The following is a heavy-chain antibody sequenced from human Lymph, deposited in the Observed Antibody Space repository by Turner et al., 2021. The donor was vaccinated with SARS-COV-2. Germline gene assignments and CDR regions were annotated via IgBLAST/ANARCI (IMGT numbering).Heavy chain of an antibody. CDR2: ISYDGLNK. Sequence: QVQLVESGGGVVQPGRSLRLSCAASGFTFSSYAIYWVRQAPGKGLEWVAVISYDGLNKYYADSVKGRLTISRDNSKNTLYLQMNSLRAEDTAVYYCARDFEQLVQFDYYGMDVWGQGTTVTVS. CDR3: ARDFEQLVQFDYYGMDV. D-gene: IGHD6-6*01. V-gene: IGHV3-30-3*01. CDR1: GFTFSSYA. J-gene: IGHJ6*02.